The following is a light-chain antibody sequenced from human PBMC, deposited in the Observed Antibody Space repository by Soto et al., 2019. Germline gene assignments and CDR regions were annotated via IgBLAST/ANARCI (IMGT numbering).Light chain of an antibody. CDR3: CAYGGSSIYWV. Sequence: QSVLTQPASVSGSPGQSITISCTGTSSDVGSYNLVSWYQQYPGEAPKLLIYEGTKRPSGVSDRFSGSNSGNTASLTISGLQAEDEADYYCCAYGGSSIYWVFGEGTKVTVL. V-gene: IGLV2-23*01. CDR1: SSDVGSYNL. CDR2: EGT. J-gene: IGLJ3*02.